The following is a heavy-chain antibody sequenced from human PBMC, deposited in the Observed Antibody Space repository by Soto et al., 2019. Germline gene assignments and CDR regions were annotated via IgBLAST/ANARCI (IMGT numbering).Heavy chain of an antibody. J-gene: IGHJ6*02. CDR3: ASPGLEVVPAAIGYYYGMDV. CDR1: GFTFSSYA. V-gene: IGHV3-30-3*01. Sequence: QVQLVESGGGVVQPGRSLRLSCAASGFTFSSYAMHWVRQAPGKGLEWVAVISYDGSNKYYADSVKGRFTISRDNSKNTLYLQMNSLRAEDTAVYYCASPGLEVVPAAIGYYYGMDVWGQRTTVTVSS. D-gene: IGHD2-2*01. CDR2: ISYDGSNK.